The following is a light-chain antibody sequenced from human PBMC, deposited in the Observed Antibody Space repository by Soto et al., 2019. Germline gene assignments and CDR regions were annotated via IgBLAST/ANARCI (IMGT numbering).Light chain of an antibody. Sequence: ESMLTQSPGTLSLSPGERATLSCRASQSVSTRYLAWYQQKSGQAPRLLIYGASIRATGIPDRFSGSGSGTDFNLTISRLEPEDFAVYYCHQFGSSPPAFTFGEGTKLEI. J-gene: IGKJ2*01. CDR1: QSVSTRY. CDR3: HQFGSSPPAFT. V-gene: IGKV3-20*01. CDR2: GAS.